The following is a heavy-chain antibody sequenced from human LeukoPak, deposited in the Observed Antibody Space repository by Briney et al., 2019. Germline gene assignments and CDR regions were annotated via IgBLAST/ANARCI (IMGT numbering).Heavy chain of an antibody. CDR1: GYTFTSYW. CDR2: IWPGDSDT. J-gene: IGHJ4*02. D-gene: IGHD4-17*01. CDR3: ARLLGRLNTVTTLAYDY. Sequence: GESLKTSCKGSGYTFTSYWIGWVRQLPGKGLEWMGIIWPGDSDTRYSPSFQGQVTISADKSISTAYLQWSSLRASDTAMYYCARLLGRLNTVTTLAYDYWGQGTLVTVSS. V-gene: IGHV5-51*01.